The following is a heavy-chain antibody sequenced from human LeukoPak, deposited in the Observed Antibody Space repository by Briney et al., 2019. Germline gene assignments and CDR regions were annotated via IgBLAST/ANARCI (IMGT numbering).Heavy chain of an antibody. CDR1: GGSISSYY. Sequence: PSETLSLTCTVSGGSISSYYWSWIRQPPGKGLEWIGYIYYSGSTNYDPSLKSRVTISVDTSKNQFSLKLSSVTAADTAVYYCARGYSPGYYGSGSRTLTRWGQGTLVTVSS. CDR3: ARGYSPGYYGSGSRTLTR. D-gene: IGHD3-10*01. J-gene: IGHJ4*02. V-gene: IGHV4-59*12. CDR2: IYYSGST.